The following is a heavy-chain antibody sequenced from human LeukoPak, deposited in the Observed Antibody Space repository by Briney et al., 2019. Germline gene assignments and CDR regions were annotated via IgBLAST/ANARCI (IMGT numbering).Heavy chain of an antibody. J-gene: IGHJ6*03. Sequence: PGGSLRLSCVASGFTFSSYAMSWVRQAPGKGLEWVSAISGSGGSTYYADSVKGRFTISRDNSKNTLYPQMNSLRAEDTAVYYCAKDGEDCSGGSCYPYYYYYYMDVWGKGTTVTVSS. V-gene: IGHV3-23*01. CDR1: GFTFSSYA. D-gene: IGHD2-15*01. CDR3: AKDGEDCSGGSCYPYYYYYYMDV. CDR2: ISGSGGST.